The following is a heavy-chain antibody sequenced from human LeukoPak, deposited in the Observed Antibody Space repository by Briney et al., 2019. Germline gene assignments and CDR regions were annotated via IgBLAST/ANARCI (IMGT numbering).Heavy chain of an antibody. V-gene: IGHV1-2*06. CDR3: ARGSYSGYDIDY. CDR2: IIPNSGGS. Sequence: GASVKVSCKAPGYTFTGYFMHWVRQAPGQGLEWMGRIIPNSGGSNFAQNFQGRVTMTRDTSISTTYMELSSLRSDDTAVYYCARGSYSGYDIDYWGQGTLVTVSS. J-gene: IGHJ4*02. D-gene: IGHD5-12*01. CDR1: GYTFTGYF.